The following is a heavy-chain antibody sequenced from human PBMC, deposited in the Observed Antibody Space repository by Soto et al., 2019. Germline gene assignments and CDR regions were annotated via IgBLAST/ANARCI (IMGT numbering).Heavy chain of an antibody. CDR1: GYSFTSYW. Sequence: PGESLKISCKGSGYSFTSYWIGWVRQMPGKGLEWMGIIYPGDSDTRYSPSFQGQVTISADKSISTAYLQWSSLKASDTAMYYCARHGVMITFGGVLYYMDVWGKGTTVTVS. CDR3: ARHGVMITFGGVLYYMDV. D-gene: IGHD3-16*01. V-gene: IGHV5-51*01. CDR2: IYPGDSDT. J-gene: IGHJ6*03.